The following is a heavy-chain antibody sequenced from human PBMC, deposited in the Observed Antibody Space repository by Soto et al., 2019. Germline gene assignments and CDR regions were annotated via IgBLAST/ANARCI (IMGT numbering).Heavy chain of an antibody. CDR3: AGGMVRDYYYGMDV. Sequence: QVQLVQSGAEVKKPGASVRVSCKASGYTFTSYDINWVRQATGQGLEWMGWMNPNSGNTGYAQKFQGRVTMTRNTSISTAYMELSSLRSEDTAVYYCAGGMVRDYYYGMDVWGQGTTVTVSS. J-gene: IGHJ6*02. CDR2: MNPNSGNT. V-gene: IGHV1-8*01. CDR1: GYTFTSYD. D-gene: IGHD3-10*01.